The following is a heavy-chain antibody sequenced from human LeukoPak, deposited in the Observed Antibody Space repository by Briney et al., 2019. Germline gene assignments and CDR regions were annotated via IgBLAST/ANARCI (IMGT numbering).Heavy chain of an antibody. V-gene: IGHV3-48*03. CDR1: GFTFSSYE. Sequence: QSGGSLRLPCAASGFTFSSYEMNWVRQAPGKGLEWVSYISSSGSTIYYADSVKGRFTISRDNAKNSLYLQMNSLRAEDTAVYYCAREGYCSSTSCYVSAFDIWGQGTMVTVSS. CDR2: ISSSGSTI. J-gene: IGHJ3*02. CDR3: AREGYCSSTSCYVSAFDI. D-gene: IGHD2-2*01.